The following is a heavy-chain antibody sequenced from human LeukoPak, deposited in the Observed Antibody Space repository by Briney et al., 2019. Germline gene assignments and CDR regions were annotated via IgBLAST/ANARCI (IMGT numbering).Heavy chain of an antibody. CDR2: IWYDGSNK. V-gene: IGHV3-33*01. Sequence: PGRSLRVSCAASGFTFSSYSMRWVRQAPGKGLGWVSVIWYDGSNKYYADSVKGRFTISRDNSKNTLYLQMNRLRAEETAVYCWARDGSGGSVDYWGQGTLVTVSS. CDR1: GFTFSSYS. D-gene: IGHD2-15*01. J-gene: IGHJ4*02. CDR3: ARDGSGGSVDY.